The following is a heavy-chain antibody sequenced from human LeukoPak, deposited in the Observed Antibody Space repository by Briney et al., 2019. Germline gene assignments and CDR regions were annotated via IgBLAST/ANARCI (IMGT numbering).Heavy chain of an antibody. D-gene: IGHD3-3*01. CDR2: ISRRADST. CDR3: AKASFYYDFWSGPFAS. V-gene: IGHV3-23*01. Sequence: GRSLRLSCATSGFNFTRYAMSWVRQAPGKGLEWVAAISRRADSTYYADSVKGRLTISRDNAKSSLFLQMNSLRAEDTAVYYCAKASFYYDFWSGPFASWGQGSLVVVSS. J-gene: IGHJ4*02. CDR1: GFNFTRYA.